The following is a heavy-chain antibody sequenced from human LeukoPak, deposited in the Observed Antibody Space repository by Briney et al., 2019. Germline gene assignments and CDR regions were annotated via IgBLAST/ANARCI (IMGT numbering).Heavy chain of an antibody. Sequence: ASVKVSCKASGYTFTSYDINWVRQATGQGLEWMGWMNPNSDNTGYAQKFQGRVTMTRNTSISTAYMELSSLRSEDTAVYYCARGALLWFGGGFDYWGQGTLVTVSS. V-gene: IGHV1-8*01. J-gene: IGHJ4*02. CDR2: MNPNSDNT. CDR3: ARGALLWFGGGFDY. D-gene: IGHD3-10*01. CDR1: GYTFTSYD.